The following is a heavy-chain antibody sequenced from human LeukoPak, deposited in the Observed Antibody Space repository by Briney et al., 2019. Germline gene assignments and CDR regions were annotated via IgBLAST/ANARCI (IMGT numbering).Heavy chain of an antibody. V-gene: IGHV6-1*01. Sequence: SQTLSLTCAISGDSVSSNSAAWNWIRQSPLRGLEWLGRTYYRSKWYNDYAVSVKSRITINPDTSKNQFSLQLNSATPEDTAVYYCTRGAPVGSSREFDYWGQGTLVTVSS. D-gene: IGHD5-24*01. J-gene: IGHJ4*02. CDR3: TRGAPVGSSREFDY. CDR1: GDSVSSNSAA. CDR2: TYYRSKWYN.